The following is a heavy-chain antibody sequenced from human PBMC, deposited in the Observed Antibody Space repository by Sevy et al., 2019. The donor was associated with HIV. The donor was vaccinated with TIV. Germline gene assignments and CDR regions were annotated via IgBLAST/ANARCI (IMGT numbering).Heavy chain of an antibody. V-gene: IGHV3-7*01. J-gene: IGHJ4*02. Sequence: GGSLRLSCAASGFTFSVYWMSWVRQAPGKGLEWVATMKEDGSDKDYVDSVKGRFTISGDNAMNSLYMQMNSLRAEETVVYCWGRAGVGGYSYSLDCWGQGTLVTVSS. CDR2: MKEDGSDK. CDR1: GFTFSVYW. D-gene: IGHD5-18*01. CDR3: GRAGVGGYSYSLDC.